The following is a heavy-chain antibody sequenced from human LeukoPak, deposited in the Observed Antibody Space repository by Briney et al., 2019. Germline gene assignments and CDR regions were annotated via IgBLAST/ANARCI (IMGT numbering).Heavy chain of an antibody. D-gene: IGHD2-2*01. V-gene: IGHV4-61*05. J-gene: IGHJ3*02. Sequence: SETLSLTCTVSGGSISSSSYYWGWIRQPPGKGLEWIGYIYYSGSTNYNPSLKSRVTISVDTSKNQFSLKLSSVTAADTAVYYCARYCSSTSCYDAFDIWGQGTMVTVSS. CDR3: ARYCSSTSCYDAFDI. CDR1: GGSISSSSYY. CDR2: IYYSGST.